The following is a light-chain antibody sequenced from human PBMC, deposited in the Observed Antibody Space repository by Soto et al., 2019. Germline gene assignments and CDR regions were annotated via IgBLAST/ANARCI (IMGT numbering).Light chain of an antibody. CDR1: QTISSNN. Sequence: EIVLTQSPGTLSVSPGERATLSCRARQTISSNNLAWYQQKPGQAPSLLIYGTSSRATGIPDRFSGSGSGTDFTLTISRLEPEDSAIYYCQQYGSWTFGQGTKVEIK. J-gene: IGKJ1*01. CDR3: QQYGSWT. CDR2: GTS. V-gene: IGKV3-20*01.